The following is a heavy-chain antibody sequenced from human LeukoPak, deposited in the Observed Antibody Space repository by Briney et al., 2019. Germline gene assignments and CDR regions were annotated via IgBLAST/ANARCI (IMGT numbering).Heavy chain of an antibody. Sequence: SETLSLTCAVYGGSFSGFYWSWVRQPPGKGLEWIGDINHSGGTNYIPSLKSRVIMSVDTSKNQFSLKLSSLTAADTAIYYCAREIYYDSSAYDYWGQGTLVTVSS. CDR2: INHSGGT. CDR1: GGSFSGFY. CDR3: AREIYYDSSAYDY. J-gene: IGHJ4*02. V-gene: IGHV4-34*01. D-gene: IGHD3-22*01.